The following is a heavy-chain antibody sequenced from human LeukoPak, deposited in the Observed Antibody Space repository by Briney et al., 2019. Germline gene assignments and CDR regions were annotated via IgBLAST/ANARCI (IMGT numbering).Heavy chain of an antibody. J-gene: IGHJ3*02. CDR3: SRFYGSGWVSGSFDI. V-gene: IGHV3-49*04. D-gene: IGHD2-15*01. CDR1: GFTFSDYA. Sequence: GGSLRLSCTTSGFTFSDYAVSWVRQAPGKGLEWIGFISNNANARTTDYAASVKGRFTISRDDSKTIAHLQMSSLKTEDTAVYYCSRFYGSGWVSGSFDIWGQGTMVTVSS. CDR2: ISNNANARTT.